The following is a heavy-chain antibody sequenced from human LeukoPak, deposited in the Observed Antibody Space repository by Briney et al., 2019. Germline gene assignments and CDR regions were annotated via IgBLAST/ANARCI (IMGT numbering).Heavy chain of an antibody. Sequence: SVKVSCKASGGTFCSYTISWVRQAPGQGLEWMGRIIPILGIANYAQKFQGRVTITADKSTSTAYMELSSLRSEDTAVYYCARAYGGGTFDYWGQGTLVTVSS. D-gene: IGHD2-15*01. CDR1: GGTFCSYT. J-gene: IGHJ4*02. V-gene: IGHV1-69*02. CDR2: IIPILGIA. CDR3: ARAYGGGTFDY.